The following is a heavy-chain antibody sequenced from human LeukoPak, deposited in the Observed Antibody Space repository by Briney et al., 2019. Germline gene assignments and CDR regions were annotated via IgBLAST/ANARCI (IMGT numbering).Heavy chain of an antibody. V-gene: IGHV3-7*01. Sequence: GGSLRLSSTASGFTFSYYWMNWVRQAPGKGLEWVANIKQDGSEKYYVDSMKGRFTISRDNAKNSLYLQMDSLRAEDTALYYCARGPPYGARSDFLDSRGQGTQVTVSS. CDR1: GFTFSYYW. CDR3: ARGPPYGARSDFLDS. J-gene: IGHJ5*01. CDR2: IKQDGSEK. D-gene: IGHD3-10*01.